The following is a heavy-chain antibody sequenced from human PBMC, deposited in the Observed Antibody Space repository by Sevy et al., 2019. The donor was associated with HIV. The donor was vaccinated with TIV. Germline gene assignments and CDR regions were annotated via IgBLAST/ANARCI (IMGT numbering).Heavy chain of an antibody. CDR3: ARGVVAATTSEYFEH. V-gene: IGHV4-4*02. CDR1: GGSISSSNW. J-gene: IGHJ1*01. Sequence: SETLSLTCAVSGGSISSSNWWSWVRQPPGKGLEWIGEIYRSGSTNYNPSLKSRVTISVDKSKNQFSLKLSSVTAADTAVYYGARGVVAATTSEYFEHWGQGTLVTVSS. D-gene: IGHD2-15*01. CDR2: IYRSGST.